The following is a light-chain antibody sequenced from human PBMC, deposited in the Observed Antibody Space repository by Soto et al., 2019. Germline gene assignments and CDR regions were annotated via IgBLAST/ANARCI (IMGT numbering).Light chain of an antibody. CDR3: QKYGSSPIN. V-gene: IGKV3-20*01. Sequence: EIVLTHSPGTLSLSPGEIATLSCRAIQSVSSSYLAWYQQKPGQAPRLLIYGASSRATGIPDRFSGSGSGTGFTLTISRLEPEDFAVYYCQKYGSSPINFGQGTRLEIK. J-gene: IGKJ5*01. CDR2: GAS. CDR1: QSVSSSY.